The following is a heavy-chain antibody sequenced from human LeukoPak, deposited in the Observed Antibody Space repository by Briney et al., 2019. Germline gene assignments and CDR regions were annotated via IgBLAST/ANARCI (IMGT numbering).Heavy chain of an antibody. D-gene: IGHD2-8*01. CDR2: MNPNSGNT. J-gene: IGHJ6*02. V-gene: IGHV1-8*01. CDR3: ATGKTSYCTNGVCYYYYYYGMDV. Sequence: ASVKVSCKASGYTFTSYDINWVRQATGQGLEWMGWMNPNSGNTGYAQKFQGRVTMTEDTSTDTAYMELSSLRSEDTAVYYCATGKTSYCTNGVCYYYYYYGMDVWGQGTTVTVSS. CDR1: GYTFTSYD.